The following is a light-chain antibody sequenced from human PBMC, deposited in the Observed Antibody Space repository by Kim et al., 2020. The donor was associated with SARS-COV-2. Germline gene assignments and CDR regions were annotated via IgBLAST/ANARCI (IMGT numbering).Light chain of an antibody. CDR3: QKSNSAPYT. CDR2: AAS. CDR1: QGISSY. V-gene: IGKV1-27*01. J-gene: IGKJ2*01. Sequence: DIQMTQSPSSLSASVGDRVTITCRASQGISSYLAWYQQKPGKVPSLLIYAASTLRAGVPSRFSGSGYGTDFTLTISSLQPEDVATYYCQKSNSAPYTFGPGTKLEIK.